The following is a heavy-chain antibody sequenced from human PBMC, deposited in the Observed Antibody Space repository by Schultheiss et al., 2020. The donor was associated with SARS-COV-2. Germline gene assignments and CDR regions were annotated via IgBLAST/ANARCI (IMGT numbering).Heavy chain of an antibody. D-gene: IGHD1-1*01. CDR1: GFTFSSYD. CDR2: ISYDGSNK. J-gene: IGHJ4*02. Sequence: GGSLRLSCAASGFTFSSYDMHWVRQATGKGLEWVAVISYDGSNKYYADSVKGRFTISRDNSKNTLYLQMNSLRAEDTAVYYCAKDVNWTFDYWGQGTLVTVSS. CDR3: AKDVNWTFDY. V-gene: IGHV3-30*18.